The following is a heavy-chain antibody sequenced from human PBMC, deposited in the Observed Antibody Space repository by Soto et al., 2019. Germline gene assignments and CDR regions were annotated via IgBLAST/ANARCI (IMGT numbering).Heavy chain of an antibody. V-gene: IGHV4-59*01. CDR1: GGSISSYY. D-gene: IGHD5-18*01. Sequence: SQTLSLTCTVSGGSISSYYWSWIRQPPGKGLEWIGYIYYSGSTNYNPSLKSRVTISVDTSKNQFSLKRSSVTAADTAVYYCASGMLDTAMLNPLDYGMDVWGQGTTVTVSS. CDR2: IYYSGST. J-gene: IGHJ6*02. CDR3: ASGMLDTAMLNPLDYGMDV.